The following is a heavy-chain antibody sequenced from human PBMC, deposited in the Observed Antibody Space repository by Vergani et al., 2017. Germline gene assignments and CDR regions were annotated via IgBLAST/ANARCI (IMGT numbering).Heavy chain of an antibody. CDR3: ARGRVCTIFGVVSAHWFDP. CDR2: IYYSGST. V-gene: IGHV4-59*11. CDR1: GGSISSHY. J-gene: IGHJ5*02. D-gene: IGHD3-3*01. Sequence: QVQLQESGPGLVKPSETLSLTCIVSGGSISSHYWSWIRQPPGKGLEWIGYIYYSGSTNYNPSLKSRVTISVDTSKNQFSLKLSSVTAADTAVYYCARGRVCTIFGVVSAHWFDPWGQGTLVTVSS.